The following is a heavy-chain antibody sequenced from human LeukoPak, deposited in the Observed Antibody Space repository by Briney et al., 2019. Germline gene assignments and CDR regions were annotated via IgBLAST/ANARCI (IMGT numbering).Heavy chain of an antibody. CDR3: ARADRLHGGPYLIGP. V-gene: IGHV1-2*02. CDR2: INPNSGGT. D-gene: IGHD2-21*01. Sequence: AASVKVSCTTSGYSFTDYYMHSVRQAPGQGLEWMGWINPNSGGTSSVQKLQGRVTMTRDTSITTVYMEVSWLTSDDTAIYYCARADRLHGGPYLIGPWGQGTLVTVSS. CDR1: GYSFTDYY. J-gene: IGHJ5*02.